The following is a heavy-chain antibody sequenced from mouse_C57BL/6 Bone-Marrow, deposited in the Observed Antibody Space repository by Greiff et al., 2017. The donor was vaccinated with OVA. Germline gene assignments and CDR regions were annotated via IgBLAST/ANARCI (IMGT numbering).Heavy chain of an antibody. CDR2: IYPRSGNT. Sequence: VQLQQSGAELARPGASVKLSCKASGYTFTSYGISWVKQRTGQGLEWIGEIYPRSGNTYYNEKFKGKATLTADKSSSTAYMELRSLTSEDSAVYFCARYLITTVVADDWYFDVWGTVTTVTVSS. D-gene: IGHD1-1*01. CDR1: GYTFTSYG. V-gene: IGHV1-81*01. J-gene: IGHJ1*03. CDR3: ARYLITTVVADDWYFDV.